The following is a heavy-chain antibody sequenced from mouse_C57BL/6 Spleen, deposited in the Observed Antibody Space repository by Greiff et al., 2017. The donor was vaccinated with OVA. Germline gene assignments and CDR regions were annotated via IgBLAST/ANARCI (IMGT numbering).Heavy chain of an antibody. J-gene: IGHJ1*03. CDR1: GYTFTDYN. D-gene: IGHD1-1*01. Sequence: VQLQQSGPELVKPGASVKIPCKASGYTFTDYNMDWVKQSHGKSLEWIGDINPNNGGTIYNQKFKGKATLTVDKSSSTAYMELRSLTSADTAVYYCARVGYYYGSSYGYFDVWGTGTTVTVSS. CDR3: ARVGYYYGSSYGYFDV. CDR2: INPNNGGT. V-gene: IGHV1-18*01.